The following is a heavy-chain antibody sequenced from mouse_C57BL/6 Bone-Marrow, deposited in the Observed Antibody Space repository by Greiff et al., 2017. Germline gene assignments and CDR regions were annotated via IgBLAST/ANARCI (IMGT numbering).Heavy chain of an antibody. D-gene: IGHD1-1*01. Sequence: EVQLQQSGTVLARPGASVKMSCKTSGYTFTSYWMHWVKQRPGQGLEWIGAIYPGNSDTSYNQKFKGKAKLTAVTSASTAYMELSSLTNEDSAVYYCTRGPYYYGSSRYYFDYWGQGTTLTVSS. CDR2: IYPGNSDT. J-gene: IGHJ2*01. CDR1: GYTFTSYW. CDR3: TRGPYYYGSSRYYFDY. V-gene: IGHV1-5*01.